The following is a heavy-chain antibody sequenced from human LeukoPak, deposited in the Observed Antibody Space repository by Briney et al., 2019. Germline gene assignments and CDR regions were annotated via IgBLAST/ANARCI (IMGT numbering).Heavy chain of an antibody. D-gene: IGHD4-17*01. Sequence: PSETLSLTCAVYGGSFSGYYWSWIRQPPGKGLEWIGRIYTSGSTNYNPSLKSRVTMSVDTSKNQFSLKLSSVTAADTAVYYCARGYGDDAFDIWGQGTMVTVSS. V-gene: IGHV4-59*10. CDR1: GGSFSGYY. CDR2: IYTSGST. J-gene: IGHJ3*02. CDR3: ARGYGDDAFDI.